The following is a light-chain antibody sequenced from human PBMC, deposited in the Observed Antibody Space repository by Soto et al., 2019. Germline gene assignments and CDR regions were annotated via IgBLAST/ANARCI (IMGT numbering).Light chain of an antibody. CDR3: QQYNSYFSIT. CDR1: QSFSSY. J-gene: IGKJ5*01. V-gene: IGKV3-15*01. Sequence: EILLTQSPATLSLCPGERSTLSCRSSQSFSSYLAWYQQKPGQAPRLLIYGASTRATGIPARFSGSGSGTEFTLTISSLQPDDFATYYCQQYNSYFSITFGQGTRLEIK. CDR2: GAS.